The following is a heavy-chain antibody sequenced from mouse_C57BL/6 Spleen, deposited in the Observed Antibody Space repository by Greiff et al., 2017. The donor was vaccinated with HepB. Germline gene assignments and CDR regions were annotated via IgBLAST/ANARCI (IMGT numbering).Heavy chain of an antibody. V-gene: IGHV1-50*01. CDR1: GYTFTSYW. J-gene: IGHJ2*01. CDR2: IDPSDSYT. CDR3: ARRDSFDY. Sequence: VQLQQPGAELVKPGASVKLSCKASGYTFTSYWMQWVKPRPGQGLEWIGEIDPSDSYTNYNQKFKGKATLTVDTSSSTAYMQLSSLTSEDSAVYYCARRDSFDYWGQGTTLTVSS.